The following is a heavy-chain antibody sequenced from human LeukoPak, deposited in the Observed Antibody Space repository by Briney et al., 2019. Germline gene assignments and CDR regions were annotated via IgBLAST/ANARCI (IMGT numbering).Heavy chain of an antibody. CDR3: ARDQVYSSSWLFDY. V-gene: IGHV3-66*01. CDR2: IYSGGGT. J-gene: IGHJ4*02. Sequence: PGGSLRLSCAAFGFTVSSNYMSWVRQAPGKGLEWVSIIYSGGGTYYADSVKDRFTISRDNSKNTLYLQMNSLRAEDTAVYYCARDQVYSSSWLFDYWGQGTLVTVSS. D-gene: IGHD6-13*01. CDR1: GFTVSSNY.